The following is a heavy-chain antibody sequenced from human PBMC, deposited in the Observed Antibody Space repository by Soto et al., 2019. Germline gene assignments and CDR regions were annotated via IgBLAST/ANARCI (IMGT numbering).Heavy chain of an antibody. CDR2: IYYSGST. J-gene: IGHJ4*02. V-gene: IGHV4-30-4*01. D-gene: IGHD2-15*01. CDR3: ARDDPNSLGYCSGGSCYHSGFDY. CDR1: GGSISSGDYY. Sequence: PSETLSLTCTVSGGSISSGDYYWSWIRQPPGKGLEWIGYIYYSGSTYYNPSLNSRVTISVGTSKNQFSLKLSSVTAADTAVYYCARDDPNSLGYCSGGSCYHSGFDYWGQGTLVTVSS.